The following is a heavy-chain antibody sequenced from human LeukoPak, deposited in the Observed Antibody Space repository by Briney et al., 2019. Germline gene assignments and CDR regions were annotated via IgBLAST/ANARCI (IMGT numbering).Heavy chain of an antibody. CDR1: GGSIGSFY. CDR3: ARHDYGDYGFFDY. J-gene: IGHJ4*02. D-gene: IGHD4-17*01. Sequence: PSETLSLTCTVSGGSIGSFYWSWIRQPPGKGLEWIGNIHYSGSASYNVSLKSRVTISVDTSKNQFSLRLSSVTAADSAVYYCARHDYGDYGFFDYWGQGTQVIVSS. V-gene: IGHV4-59*08. CDR2: IHYSGSA.